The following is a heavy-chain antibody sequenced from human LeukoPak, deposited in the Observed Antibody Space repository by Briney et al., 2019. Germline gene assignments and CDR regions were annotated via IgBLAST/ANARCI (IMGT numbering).Heavy chain of an antibody. CDR3: ARGRLIFGVGSGSLDY. D-gene: IGHD3-3*01. Sequence: PGGSLRLSCAASGFTFSSYAMHWVRQAPGKGLEWVAVISYDGSNKYYADSVKGRFTISRDNSKNTLYLQMNSLRAEDTAVYYCARGRLIFGVGSGSLDYWGQGTLVTVSS. J-gene: IGHJ4*02. V-gene: IGHV3-30*04. CDR1: GFTFSSYA. CDR2: ISYDGSNK.